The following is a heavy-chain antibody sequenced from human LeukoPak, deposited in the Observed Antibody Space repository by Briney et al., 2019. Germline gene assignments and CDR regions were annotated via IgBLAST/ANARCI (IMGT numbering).Heavy chain of an antibody. D-gene: IGHD6-13*01. CDR1: GFTLSTYS. Sequence: GGSLRLSCAASGFTLSTYSMFWVRQAPGKGLEWISYISSSSNTIYYADSVKGRFTISRDNAKNSLYLQMNSLRAEDTAMYYCTRPLTVTWYPGFDYWGQGTQVTVSS. J-gene: IGHJ4*02. CDR3: TRPLTVTWYPGFDY. V-gene: IGHV3-48*04. CDR2: ISSSSNTI.